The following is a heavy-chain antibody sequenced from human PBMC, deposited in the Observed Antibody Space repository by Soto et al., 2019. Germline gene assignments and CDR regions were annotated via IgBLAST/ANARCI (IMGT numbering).Heavy chain of an antibody. J-gene: IGHJ5*02. CDR3: AKGGSYYYGSGSYHWFDP. Sequence: QVQLVESGGGLVQPGRSLRLSCAASGFTFSSYGMHWVRQAPGKGLEWVAVISYDGSNKYYADSVKGRFTISRDNSKNTLYLQMNSLRAEDTAVYYCAKGGSYYYGSGSYHWFDPWGQGTLVTVSS. D-gene: IGHD3-10*01. CDR2: ISYDGSNK. CDR1: GFTFSSYG. V-gene: IGHV3-30*18.